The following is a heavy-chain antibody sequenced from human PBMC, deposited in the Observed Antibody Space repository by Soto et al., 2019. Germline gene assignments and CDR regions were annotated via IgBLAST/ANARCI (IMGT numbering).Heavy chain of an antibody. V-gene: IGHV3-9*01. J-gene: IGHJ4*02. CDR1: GFTFDDYA. Sequence: LRLSCAASGFTFDDYAMHWVRQAPGKGLEWVSGMSWNSGSIGYADSVKGRFTISRDNAKNSLYLQMNSLRVEDTALYYCAKAASGAGGSFSHWGQGTLVTVSS. D-gene: IGHD1-26*01. CDR2: MSWNSGSI. CDR3: AKAASGAGGSFSH.